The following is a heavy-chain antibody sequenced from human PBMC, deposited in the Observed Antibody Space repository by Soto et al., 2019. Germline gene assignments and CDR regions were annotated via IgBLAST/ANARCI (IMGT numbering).Heavy chain of an antibody. J-gene: IGHJ6*02. CDR1: GFTFSSYA. CDR2: ISGSGGST. Sequence: GGSLRLSCAASGFTFSSYAMSWVRQAPGKGLEWVSAISGSGGSTYYADSVKGRFTISRDNSKNTLYLQMNSLRAEDTAVYYCATTYRSTGGNHQSGMDVWGQGTTVTVSS. D-gene: IGHD3-10*01. V-gene: IGHV3-23*01. CDR3: ATTYRSTGGNHQSGMDV.